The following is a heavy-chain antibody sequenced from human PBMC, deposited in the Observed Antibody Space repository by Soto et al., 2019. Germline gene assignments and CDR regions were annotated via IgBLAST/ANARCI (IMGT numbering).Heavy chain of an antibody. CDR1: GYTFTNYG. D-gene: IGHD6-19*01. Sequence: GASVKVSCKASGYTFTNYGIHWVRQAPGQRLEWMGWINAGNGNTKYSQKLQGRVTINRDTSASTAYMELSSLRSEDTAVYYCARSGYRSGWYHWYLDFWGRGTLVTVYS. CDR3: ARSGYRSGWYHWYLDF. CDR2: INAGNGNT. J-gene: IGHJ2*01. V-gene: IGHV1-3*01.